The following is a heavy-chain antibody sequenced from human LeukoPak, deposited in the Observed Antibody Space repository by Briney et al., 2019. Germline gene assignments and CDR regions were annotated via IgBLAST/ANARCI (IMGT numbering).Heavy chain of an antibody. J-gene: IGHJ4*02. CDR2: IKYDGSST. CDR3: ARGGPYSSSSLDY. Sequence: GGSLRLSCAASGFTFSNSWMYWVRQTPDKGLVWVSRIKYDGSSTVYADSVKGRLTISRDNAKNTLDLQMNSLRAEDTAVYYCARGGPYSSSSLDYWGQGTLVTVSS. CDR1: GFTFSNSW. D-gene: IGHD6-6*01. V-gene: IGHV3-74*01.